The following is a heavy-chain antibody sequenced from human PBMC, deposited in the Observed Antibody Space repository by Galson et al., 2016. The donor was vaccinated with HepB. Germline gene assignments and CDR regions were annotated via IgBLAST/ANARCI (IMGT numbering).Heavy chain of an antibody. CDR3: ATLYYGDFVLDH. J-gene: IGHJ4*02. D-gene: IGHD4-17*01. Sequence: SVKVSCKASGYDFTDYYIHGVRQAPGKGLEWMGWMNPDTGVTKFEEEFRGRITMTRDTTISTAYLELSSLRGDDTALYYCATLYYGDFVLDHWGPGTLVTVSS. CDR2: MNPDTGVT. CDR1: GYDFTDYY. V-gene: IGHV1-2*02.